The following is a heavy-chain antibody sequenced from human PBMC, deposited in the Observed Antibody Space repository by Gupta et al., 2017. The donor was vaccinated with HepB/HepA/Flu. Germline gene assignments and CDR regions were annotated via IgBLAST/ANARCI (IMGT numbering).Heavy chain of an antibody. V-gene: IGHV3-74*03. Sequence: EVQLVETGGGLVLPGGSLRLSCAASGFTFNTYWMHWVRQAPGKGLEWVSNINPDGSSTKYADSVRGRFTISRDNAKKTLYLQMNSLRADDTGVYYCAREIGSFRGYWCQGTPVAVSS. D-gene: IGHD2-21*01. CDR2: INPDGSST. CDR1: GFTFNTYW. J-gene: IGHJ4*02. CDR3: AREIGSFRGY.